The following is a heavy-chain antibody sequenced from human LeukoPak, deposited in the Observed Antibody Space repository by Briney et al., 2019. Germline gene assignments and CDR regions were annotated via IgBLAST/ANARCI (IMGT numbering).Heavy chain of an antibody. D-gene: IGHD1-26*01. CDR3: ATKISGSYFDY. Sequence: SLKVSCKASGGTLRGYAISWVRHAPGHMLEWMGRIIPIFGIANYAQKFQGRVTITADQSTSTAYMELSSLRSEDTAVYYCATKISGSYFDYWGQGTLVTVSS. CDR1: GGTLRGYA. CDR2: IIPIFGIA. V-gene: IGHV1-69*04. J-gene: IGHJ4*02.